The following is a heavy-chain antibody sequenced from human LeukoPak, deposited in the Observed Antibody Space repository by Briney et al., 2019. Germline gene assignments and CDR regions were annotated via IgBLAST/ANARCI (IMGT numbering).Heavy chain of an antibody. Sequence: PSETLSLTCTVSGGSISSSSYYWGWIRQPPGKGLEWIGSIYYSGSTYYNPSLKSRVTISVDTSKNQFSLKLSSVNAADTAVYYCARVRPPNLVTMIVVDTRGAFDIWGQGTMVTVSS. CDR3: ARVRPPNLVTMIVVDTRGAFDI. V-gene: IGHV4-39*07. CDR2: IYYSGST. CDR1: GGSISSSSYY. J-gene: IGHJ3*02. D-gene: IGHD3-22*01.